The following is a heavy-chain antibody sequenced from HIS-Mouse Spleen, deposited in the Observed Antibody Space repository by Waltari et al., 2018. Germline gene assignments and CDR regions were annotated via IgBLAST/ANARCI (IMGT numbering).Heavy chain of an antibody. CDR1: GFTFSSDS. Sequence: EVQLVESGGGLVKPGGSLRLSGAASGFTFSSDSLNWVRQAPGKGLEWVSSISSSSSYIYYADSVKGRFTISRDNAKNSLYLQMNSLRAEDTAVYYCARGGSYSDLDYWGQGTLVTVSS. J-gene: IGHJ4*02. D-gene: IGHD1-26*01. CDR3: ARGGSYSDLDY. V-gene: IGHV3-21*01. CDR2: ISSSSSYI.